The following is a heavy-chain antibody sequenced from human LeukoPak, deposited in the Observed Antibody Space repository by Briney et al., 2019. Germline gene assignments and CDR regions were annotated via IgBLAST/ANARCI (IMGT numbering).Heavy chain of an antibody. CDR1: GFSFSSYG. V-gene: IGHV3-30*02. CDR3: AKDTRYTSGWFNDD. J-gene: IGHJ4*02. CDR2: IRYDGGNK. D-gene: IGHD6-19*01. Sequence: GGPLRLSCGVSGFSFSSYGMHWVRQAPGKGLEWVAFIRYDGGNKDYADSVKGRFTISRDNSKNTLYLQMNSLRAEDTAVYYCAKDTRYTSGWFNDDWGQGTLVTVSS.